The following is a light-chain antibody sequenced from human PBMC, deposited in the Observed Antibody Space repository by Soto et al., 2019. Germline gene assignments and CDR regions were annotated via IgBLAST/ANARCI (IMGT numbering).Light chain of an antibody. CDR2: DAS. Sequence: EIGLTQSPGTLYLSPGERATLSCRASQSVSSTHLAWYQQKPGQAPRLLIYDASSRATGIPDRFSGSGSGTDFTLTISRLEPEDFAVYCCQQFDGSLWTFGQGTKVDIK. CDR3: QQFDGSLWT. V-gene: IGKV3-20*01. J-gene: IGKJ1*01. CDR1: QSVSSTH.